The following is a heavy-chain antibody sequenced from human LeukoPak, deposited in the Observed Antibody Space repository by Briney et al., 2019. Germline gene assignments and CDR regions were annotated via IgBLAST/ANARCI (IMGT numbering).Heavy chain of an antibody. CDR2: IYYSGST. V-gene: IGHV4-31*03. J-gene: IGHJ5*02. CDR1: GGSISSSSSY. CDR3: TRDGPRSSGYPDT. D-gene: IGHD3-22*01. Sequence: PSETLSLTCTVSGGSISSSSSYWGWIRQHPGKSLEWIGYIYYSGSTYYNPSLKSRVNISVDTSKNQFSLRLNSVTAADTAVYYCTRDGPRSSGYPDTWGQGTRVTVSS.